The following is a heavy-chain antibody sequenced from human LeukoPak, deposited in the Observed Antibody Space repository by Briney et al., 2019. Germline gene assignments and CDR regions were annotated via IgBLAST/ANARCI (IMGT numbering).Heavy chain of an antibody. J-gene: IGHJ4*02. D-gene: IGHD6-13*01. CDR1: GYTFTGYY. Sequence: GASVKVSCKASGYTFTGYYMHWVRQAPGQGLEWMGIINPSGGSTSYAQKFQGRVTMTRDMSTSTVYMELSSLRSEDTAVYYCARDPLRRHIAAAGTSGSDYWGQGTLVTVSS. CDR2: INPSGGST. V-gene: IGHV1-46*01. CDR3: ARDPLRRHIAAAGTSGSDY.